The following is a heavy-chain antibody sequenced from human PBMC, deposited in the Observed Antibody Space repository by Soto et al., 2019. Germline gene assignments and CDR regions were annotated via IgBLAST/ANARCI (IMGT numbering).Heavy chain of an antibody. D-gene: IGHD5-18*01. J-gene: IGHJ3*02. CDR1: GYTFTSYD. CDR3: ARAVLDTAMVDAFDI. Sequence: ASVKVSCKASGYTFTSYDINCVRQATGQGLEWMGWMNPNSGNTGHAQKFQGRVTMTRNTSISTAYMELSSLRSEDTAVYYCARAVLDTAMVDAFDIWGQGTMVTVSS. CDR2: MNPNSGNT. V-gene: IGHV1-8*01.